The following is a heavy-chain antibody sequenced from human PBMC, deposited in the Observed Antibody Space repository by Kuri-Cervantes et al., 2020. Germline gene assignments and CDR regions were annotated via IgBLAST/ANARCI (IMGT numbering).Heavy chain of an antibody. D-gene: IGHD2-8*01. Sequence: GGSLRLSCAASGFTFSSYSMNWVRQAPGKGLEWVSYISSSSSTIYYADSVKGRFTISRDNAKNSLYLQMNSLRADDTALYYCARDGHCTDGVCYMGPDYWGQGTLITVSS. CDR1: GFTFSSYS. J-gene: IGHJ4*02. V-gene: IGHV3-48*01. CDR3: ARDGHCTDGVCYMGPDY. CDR2: ISSSSSTI.